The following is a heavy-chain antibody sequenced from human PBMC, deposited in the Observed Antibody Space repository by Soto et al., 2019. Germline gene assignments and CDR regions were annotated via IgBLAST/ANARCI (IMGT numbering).Heavy chain of an antibody. V-gene: IGHV1-18*01. CDR1: GYTFTSYG. Sequence: ASVKVSCKASGYTFTSYGISWVRQAPGQGLEWMGWISAYNGNTNYAQKLQGRVTMTTDTSTSTAYMELSSLRSEDTAVYYCARVHLRFRSGGSCPLYWGQGTLVTVSS. J-gene: IGHJ4*02. CDR2: ISAYNGNT. CDR3: ARVHLRFRSGGSCPLY. D-gene: IGHD2-15*01.